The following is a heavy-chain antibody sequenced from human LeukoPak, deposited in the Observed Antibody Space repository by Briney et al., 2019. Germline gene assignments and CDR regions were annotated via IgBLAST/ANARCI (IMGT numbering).Heavy chain of an antibody. CDR1: GYTFTSYG. CDR2: ISAYNGNT. D-gene: IGHD3-22*01. Sequence: ASVKVSCKASGYTFTSYGISWVRQAPGQGLEWMGWISAYNGNTNYALKLQGRVTMTTDTSTSTAYMELRSLRSDDTAVYYCARVGVVVITTPQEFDYWGQGTLVTVSS. J-gene: IGHJ4*02. CDR3: ARVGVVVITTPQEFDY. V-gene: IGHV1-18*01.